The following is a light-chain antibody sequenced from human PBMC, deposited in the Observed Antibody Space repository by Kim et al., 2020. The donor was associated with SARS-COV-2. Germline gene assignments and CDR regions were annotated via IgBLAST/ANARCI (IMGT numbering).Light chain of an antibody. CDR1: NVGSKT. CDR2: YST. V-gene: IGLV3-21*01. Sequence: PGKTASITCGGNNVGSKTVHWYQQKLGQAPVLVIYYSTDRPSGIPERFSGSNAGNTATLTISRVEAGDEADYFCQVWVTNSNHPVFGGGTQLTVL. CDR3: QVWVTNSNHPV. J-gene: IGLJ2*01.